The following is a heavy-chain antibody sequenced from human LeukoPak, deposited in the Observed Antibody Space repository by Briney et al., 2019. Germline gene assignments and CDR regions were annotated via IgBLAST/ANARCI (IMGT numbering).Heavy chain of an antibody. V-gene: IGHV1-69*13. J-gene: IGHJ4*02. Sequence: SVKVSCKASGGTFSSYAISWVRQAPGQGLEWMGGIIPIFGTANYAQKFQGRVTITADESTSTAYMELSSLRSEDTAVYYCARSISWFSYFDYWGQGALVTVSS. CDR2: IIPIFGTA. CDR3: ARSISWFSYFDY. CDR1: GGTFSSYA. D-gene: IGHD6-13*01.